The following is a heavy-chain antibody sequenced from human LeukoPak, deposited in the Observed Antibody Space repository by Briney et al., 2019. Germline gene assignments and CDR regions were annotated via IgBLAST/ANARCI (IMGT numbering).Heavy chain of an antibody. V-gene: IGHV3-48*01. Sequence: GGSLRLSCAASGFTFSSYSMNWVRQAPGKGLEWVSYISSSSSTIYYADSVKGRFTISRDNAKNSLYLQMNSLRAEDTAVYYCARRYCSCTSCSIDYWGQGTLVTVSS. CDR2: ISSSSSTI. D-gene: IGHD2-2*01. CDR3: ARRYCSCTSCSIDY. CDR1: GFTFSSYS. J-gene: IGHJ4*02.